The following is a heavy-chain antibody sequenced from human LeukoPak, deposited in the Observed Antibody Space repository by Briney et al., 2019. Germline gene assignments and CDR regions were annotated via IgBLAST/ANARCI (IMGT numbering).Heavy chain of an antibody. Sequence: GGSLRLSCAASGLIFSNYALMWVRQAPGKGLEWVSSITGRGDETFYADSVKGRFSLSRDNSKNMLYLQMYSLGAEDTAIYYCAKGAAAGLVDWFDPWGQGTLVTVSS. V-gene: IGHV3-23*01. CDR2: ITGRGDET. CDR1: GLIFSNYA. J-gene: IGHJ5*02. CDR3: AKGAAAGLVDWFDP. D-gene: IGHD6-13*01.